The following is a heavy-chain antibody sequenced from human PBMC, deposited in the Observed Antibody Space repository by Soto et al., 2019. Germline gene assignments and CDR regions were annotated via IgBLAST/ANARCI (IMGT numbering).Heavy chain of an antibody. D-gene: IGHD2-15*01. J-gene: IGHJ6*02. Sequence: SVKVSCKASGGTFSSYAISWVRQAPGQGLEWMGGIIPIFGTANYAQKFQGRVTITADESTSTAYMELSSLRSEDTAVYYCASGIVVVVAATGGHYYYGMDVWGQGTTVTVYS. V-gene: IGHV1-69*13. CDR2: IIPIFGTA. CDR3: ASGIVVVVAATGGHYYYGMDV. CDR1: GGTFSSYA.